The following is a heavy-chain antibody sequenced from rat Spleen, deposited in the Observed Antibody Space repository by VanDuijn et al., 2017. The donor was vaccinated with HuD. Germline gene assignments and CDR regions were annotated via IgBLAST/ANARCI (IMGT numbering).Heavy chain of an antibody. CDR2: ISPSGGST. J-gene: IGHJ2*01. V-gene: IGHV5-25*01. CDR1: GFTFSNYD. D-gene: IGHD1-12*02. CDR3: ARQDYYDGSYYHYYFDY. Sequence: EVQLVESGGGLVQPGRSLKLSCAASGFTFSNYDMAWVRQAPTKGLEWVASISPSGGSTYYRDSVKGRFTVSRDNAKSTLYLQMDSLRSEDTATYYCARQDYYDGSYYHYYFDYWGQGVMVTVSS.